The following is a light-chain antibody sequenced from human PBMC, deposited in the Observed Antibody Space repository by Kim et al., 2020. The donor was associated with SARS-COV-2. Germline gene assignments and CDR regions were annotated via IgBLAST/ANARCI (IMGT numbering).Light chain of an antibody. Sequence: ALGHTARITGGGNNIGSKNVHWYQQKPGQAPVLVIYRDNDRPSGIPERFSGSNSGNTATLTISRAQAGDEADYYCQVWDTDSSTYVFGTGTKVTVL. V-gene: IGLV3-9*01. CDR2: RDN. CDR1: NIGSKN. J-gene: IGLJ1*01. CDR3: QVWDTDSSTYV.